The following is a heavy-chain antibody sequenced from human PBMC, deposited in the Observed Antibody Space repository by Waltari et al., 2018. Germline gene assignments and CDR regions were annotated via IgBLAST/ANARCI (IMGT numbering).Heavy chain of an antibody. D-gene: IGHD6-6*01. CDR3: ARDRSAARPANVRYFDL. Sequence: QVQLVQSGAEVKKPGSSVKVSCKASGGTFSSYAISWVRQAPGQGLEWMGGMIPSLGKGNYGQKCQGRVTITADKSTSTAYMELSSLRSEDTAVYYCARDRSAARPANVRYFDLWGRGTLVTVSS. V-gene: IGHV1-69*04. CDR2: MIPSLGKG. CDR1: GGTFSSYA. J-gene: IGHJ2*01.